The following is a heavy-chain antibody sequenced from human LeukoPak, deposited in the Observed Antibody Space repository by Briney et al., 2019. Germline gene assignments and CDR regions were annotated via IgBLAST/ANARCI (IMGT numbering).Heavy chain of an antibody. CDR1: GFTVSSNY. V-gene: IGHV3-66*01. Sequence: RGSLRLSCAVSGFTVSSNYMSWVRQAPGKLLEWVSFLYSGGSTYYANTVKGRLPISRDNSKNKLYLHWNSLRAEDTPLYNCASTRDDYWGQGTMVSVSS. J-gene: IGHJ4*02. CDR3: ASTRDDY. D-gene: IGHD2-21*02. CDR2: LYSGGST.